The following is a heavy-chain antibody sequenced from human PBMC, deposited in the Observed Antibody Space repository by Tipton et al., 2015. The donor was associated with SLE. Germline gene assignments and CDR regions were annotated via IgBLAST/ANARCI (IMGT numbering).Heavy chain of an antibody. CDR1: GGSISSHY. CDR3: ARAGSGYDLSAFDI. J-gene: IGHJ3*02. Sequence: TLSLTCTVSGGSISSHYWSWIRQPPGKGLEWIGYIYYSGSTNYNPSLKSRVTISVDTSKNQFSLKLSSVTAADTAVYYCARAGSGYDLSAFDIWGQGTMVTVSS. CDR2: IYYSGST. V-gene: IGHV4-59*08. D-gene: IGHD5-12*01.